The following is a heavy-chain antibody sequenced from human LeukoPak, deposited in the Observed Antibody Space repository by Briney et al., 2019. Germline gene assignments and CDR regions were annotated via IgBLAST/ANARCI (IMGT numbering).Heavy chain of an antibody. D-gene: IGHD2-15*01. CDR1: GGSISSSIYY. V-gene: IGHV4-39*07. J-gene: IGHJ4*02. CDR3: AREWGYCSGGSCYNRLDY. Sequence: SETLSLTCTVSGGSISSSIYYWGWIRQPPGKGLEWIGCIYYTGSTYYSPSLKSRVTISVDTSKNQFSLKLSSVTAADTAVYYCAREWGYCSGGSCYNRLDYWGQGTLVTVSS. CDR2: IYYTGST.